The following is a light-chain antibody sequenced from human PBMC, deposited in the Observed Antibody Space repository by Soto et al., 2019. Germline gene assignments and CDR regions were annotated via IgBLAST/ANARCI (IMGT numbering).Light chain of an antibody. CDR2: DVS. J-gene: IGLJ2*01. V-gene: IGLV2-11*01. Sequence: QSVLTQPRSVSGSPGQSVTISCTGTSSDVGGYNYVSWYQQHPGKATKLMIYDVSKRPSGVPDRFSGSNSGNTASLTISGRQAEDEADYYCCSYAGSYTFVFGGGTKLTVL. CDR3: CSYAGSYTFV. CDR1: SSDVGGYNY.